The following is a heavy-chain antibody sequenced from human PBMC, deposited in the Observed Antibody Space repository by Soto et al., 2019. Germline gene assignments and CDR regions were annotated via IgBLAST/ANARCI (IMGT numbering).Heavy chain of an antibody. Sequence: SETLSLTCTVSGGSISSGGYYWSWIRQHPGKGLEWIGYIYYSGSTYYNPSLKSRVTISVDTSKNQFPLKLSSVTAADTAVYYCARVHYYDSSGYSNWFDPWGQGTLVTVSS. CDR1: GGSISSGGYY. V-gene: IGHV4-31*02. CDR3: ARVHYYDSSGYSNWFDP. J-gene: IGHJ5*02. D-gene: IGHD3-22*01. CDR2: IYYSGST.